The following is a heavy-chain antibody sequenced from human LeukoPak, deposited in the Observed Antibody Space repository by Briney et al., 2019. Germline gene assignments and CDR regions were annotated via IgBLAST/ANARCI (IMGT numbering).Heavy chain of an antibody. J-gene: IGHJ6*02. CDR1: GYNFTSYW. CDR2: IYPGDSDT. Sequence: GESLKISCKGSGYNFTSYWIGWVRQMPGKGLEWMGIIYPGDSDTRYSPSFQGQVTISADKSISTAYLQWSSLKASDTAMYYCASTGIAAAGTVYYYGMDVWGQGTTVTVSS. CDR3: ASTGIAAAGTVYYYGMDV. V-gene: IGHV5-51*01. D-gene: IGHD6-13*01.